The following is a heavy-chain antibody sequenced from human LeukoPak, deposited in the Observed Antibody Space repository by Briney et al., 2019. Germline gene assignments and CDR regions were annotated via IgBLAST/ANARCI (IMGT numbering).Heavy chain of an antibody. J-gene: IGHJ3*02. Sequence: GGSLGLSCAASGFTVSSNYMSWVRQAPGKGLEWVGFIRSKAYGGTTEYAASVKGRFTISRDDSKSIAYLQMNSLKTEGTAVYYCTSVSGYSSGWYEGAAFDIWGQGTMVTVSS. CDR3: TSVSGYSSGWYEGAAFDI. CDR1: GFTVSSNY. V-gene: IGHV3-49*04. CDR2: IRSKAYGGTT. D-gene: IGHD6-19*01.